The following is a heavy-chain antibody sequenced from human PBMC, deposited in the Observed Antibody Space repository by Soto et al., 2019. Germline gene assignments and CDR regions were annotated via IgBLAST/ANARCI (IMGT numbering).Heavy chain of an antibody. Sequence: GGSLRLSCAASGFTFSSYAMSWVRQAPGKGLEWVSAISGSGGSTYYADSVKGRFTISRDNSKNTLYLQMNSLRAEDTAVYYCAKDIEIVVVPAAIPYYYYMDVWGKGTTVTVSS. V-gene: IGHV3-23*01. D-gene: IGHD2-2*02. CDR3: AKDIEIVVVPAAIPYYYYMDV. J-gene: IGHJ6*03. CDR1: GFTFSSYA. CDR2: ISGSGGST.